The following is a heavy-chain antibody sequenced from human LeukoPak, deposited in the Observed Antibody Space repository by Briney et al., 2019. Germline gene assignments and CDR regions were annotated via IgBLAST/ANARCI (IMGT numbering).Heavy chain of an antibody. CDR2: INHSGST. CDR3: ARDLRWVGATGWFDP. J-gene: IGHJ5*02. V-gene: IGHV4-34*01. CDR1: GGSFSGYY. D-gene: IGHD1-26*01. Sequence: PSETLSLTCAVYGGSFSGYYWSWIRQPPGKGLEWIGEINHSGSTNYNPSLKSRVTISVDTSKNQFSLKLSSVTAADTAVYYCARDLRWVGATGWFDPWGQGTLVTVSS.